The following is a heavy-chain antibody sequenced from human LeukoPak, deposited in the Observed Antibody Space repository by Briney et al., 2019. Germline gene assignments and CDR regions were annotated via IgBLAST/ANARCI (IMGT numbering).Heavy chain of an antibody. CDR1: GFTVSSNY. D-gene: IGHD7-27*01. J-gene: IGHJ6*02. V-gene: IGHV3-53*01. CDR3: ARATGDHNYYGMDV. Sequence: PWGSLRLSCAASGFTVSSNYMSWVRQAPGKGLEWVSVIYSGGSTYYADSVKGRFTISRDNSKNTLYLQMNSLRAEDTAVYYCARATGDHNYYGMDVWGQGTTVTVSS. CDR2: IYSGGST.